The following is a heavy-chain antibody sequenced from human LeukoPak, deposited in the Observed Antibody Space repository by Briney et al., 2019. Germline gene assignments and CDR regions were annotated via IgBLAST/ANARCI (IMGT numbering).Heavy chain of an antibody. J-gene: IGHJ6*03. V-gene: IGHV4-34*01. D-gene: IGHD3-10*01. CDR3: AGSGSYSHYYYYYYMDV. Sequence: SETLSLTCAVYGGSFSGYYWSWIRQPPGKGLEWIGEINHSGSTNYNPSLKSRVTISVDTSKNQFSLKLSSVTAADTAVYYCAGSGSYSHYYYYYYMDVWGKGTTVTISS. CDR1: GGSFSGYY. CDR2: INHSGST.